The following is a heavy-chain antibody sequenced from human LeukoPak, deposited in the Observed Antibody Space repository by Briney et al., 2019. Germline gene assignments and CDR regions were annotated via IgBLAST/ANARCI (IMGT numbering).Heavy chain of an antibody. D-gene: IGHD3-3*01. CDR3: ARESGWGLPHAFDF. V-gene: IGHV3-53*01. Sequence: GGSLRLSCGVSRFSVSNNHMSWVRQAPGKGLEWLSVLFSGASTNYADSVKGRFTISRDNAKNSLYLQMNSLRAEDTAVYYCARESGWGLPHAFDFWGQGTMVTVSS. CDR2: LFSGAST. J-gene: IGHJ3*01. CDR1: RFSVSNNH.